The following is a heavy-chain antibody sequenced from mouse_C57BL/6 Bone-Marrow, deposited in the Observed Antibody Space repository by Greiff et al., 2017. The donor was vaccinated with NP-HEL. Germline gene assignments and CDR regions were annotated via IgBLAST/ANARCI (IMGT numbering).Heavy chain of an antibody. CDR3: AREGGYYGSPCAY. J-gene: IGHJ3*01. V-gene: IGHV3-6*01. D-gene: IGHD1-1*01. CDR1: GNSITSGYY. CDR2: IRYDGSN. Sequence: EVKLVESGPGLVKPSQSLSLTCYVTGNSITSGYYWNWIRQFPGNKLEWMGYIRYDGSNNYNPSLKNRISITRDTSKNQFFLKLNSVTTEDTATYDCAREGGYYGSPCAYWGQGTLVTVSA.